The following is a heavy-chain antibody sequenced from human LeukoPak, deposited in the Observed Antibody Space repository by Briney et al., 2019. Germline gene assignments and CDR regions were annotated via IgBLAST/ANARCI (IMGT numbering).Heavy chain of an antibody. CDR3: ARDVDSGADY. CDR1: GDSLSSNIAA. J-gene: IGHJ4*02. Sequence: SQTLSLTCAISGDSLSSNIAAWNWIRQSPSRGLEWLGRTYYRSKWQTEYAVSPKSRLTITPDTSKNQFSLHLNSVTPEDTAVYYCARDVDSGADYWGQGTLITVSS. CDR2: TYYRSKWQT. V-gene: IGHV6-1*01. D-gene: IGHD4-17*01.